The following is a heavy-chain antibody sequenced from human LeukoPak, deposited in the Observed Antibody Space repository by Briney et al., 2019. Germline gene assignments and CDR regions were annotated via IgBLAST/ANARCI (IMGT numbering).Heavy chain of an antibody. J-gene: IGHJ4*02. V-gene: IGHV3-33*06. CDR1: GFTFSAYG. CDR2: MLNDGTTK. Sequence: GGSLRLSCAASGFTFSAYGMHWVRQAPGKGLEWVALMLNDGTTKYYTDSVKGRFSISRDNSKNTLYLQMNSLRAEDTAVYYCAKEDYWGQGTLVTVSS. CDR3: AKEDY.